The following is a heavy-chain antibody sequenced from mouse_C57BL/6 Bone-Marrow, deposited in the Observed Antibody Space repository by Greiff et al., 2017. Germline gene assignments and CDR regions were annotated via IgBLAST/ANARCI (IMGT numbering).Heavy chain of an antibody. J-gene: IGHJ2*01. Sequence: VKLVESGAELVRPGASVKLSCKASGYTFTDYYINWVKQRPGQGLEWIARIYPGSGNTYYNEKFKGKATLTAEKSSSTAYMQLSSLTSEDSAVYFGARSRAYYSNYFDYWGQGTTLTVSS. CDR3: ARSRAYYSNYFDY. V-gene: IGHV1-76*01. CDR2: IYPGSGNT. CDR1: GYTFTDYY. D-gene: IGHD2-5*01.